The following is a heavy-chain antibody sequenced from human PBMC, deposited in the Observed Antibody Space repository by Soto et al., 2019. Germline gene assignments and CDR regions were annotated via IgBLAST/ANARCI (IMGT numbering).Heavy chain of an antibody. CDR3: ARVLGNDAFDI. J-gene: IGHJ3*02. CDR1: GGPISTSNW. V-gene: IGHV4-4*02. CDR2: IYHSGST. D-gene: IGHD3-3*02. Sequence: SETLSLTYAVSGGPISTSNWRSWVRQPPGKGLEWIGEIYHSGSTNYNPSLKSRVTISVDKSKNQFSLKLSSVTAADTAVYYCARVLGNDAFDIWGQGTMVT.